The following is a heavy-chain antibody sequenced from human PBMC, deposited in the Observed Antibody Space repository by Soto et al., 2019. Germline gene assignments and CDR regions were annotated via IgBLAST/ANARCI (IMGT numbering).Heavy chain of an antibody. CDR3: ARQSDDYYYYGMDV. CDR2: IYYSGST. Sequence: QLQLQESGPGLVKPSETLSLTCTVSGGSISSSSYYWGWIRQPPGKGLEWIGSIYYSGSTYYNPSLTSRVTISVDTSKNQFSLKLSSVTAADTAVYYCARQSDDYYYYGMDVWGQGTTVTVSS. CDR1: GGSISSSSYY. V-gene: IGHV4-39*01. J-gene: IGHJ6*02.